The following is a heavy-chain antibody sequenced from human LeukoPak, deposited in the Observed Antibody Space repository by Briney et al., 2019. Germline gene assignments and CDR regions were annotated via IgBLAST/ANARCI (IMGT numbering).Heavy chain of an antibody. D-gene: IGHD3-10*01. Sequence: LRLSCAASGFTFSDYYMSWIRQPPGKGLEWIGEINRSASTNYNPSLKSRVTISIDTSKNQFSLKLSSVTAADTAVYYCARRGPPRTMLRGVKSGWFDPWGQGTLVTVSS. CDR1: GFTFSDYY. J-gene: IGHJ5*02. CDR3: ARRGPPRTMLRGVKSGWFDP. V-gene: IGHV4-34*01. CDR2: INRSAST.